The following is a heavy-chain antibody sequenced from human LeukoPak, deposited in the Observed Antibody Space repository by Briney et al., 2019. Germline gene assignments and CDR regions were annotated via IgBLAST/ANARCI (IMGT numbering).Heavy chain of an antibody. D-gene: IGHD3-22*01. J-gene: IGHJ3*02. CDR2: IYTSGST. Sequence: PSETLSLTCTVSGGSISSYYWSWIRQPPGKGLEWIGRIYTSGSTNYNPSLKSRVTMSVDTSKNQFSLKLSSVTAADTAVYYCARTYYHDSSGYWRRDAFDIWGQGTMVTVSS. V-gene: IGHV4-4*07. CDR1: GGSISSYY. CDR3: ARTYYHDSSGYWRRDAFDI.